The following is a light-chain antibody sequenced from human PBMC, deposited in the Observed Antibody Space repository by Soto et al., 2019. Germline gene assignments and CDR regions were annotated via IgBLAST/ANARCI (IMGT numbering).Light chain of an antibody. Sequence: EVVLTQSPVTLSLSPGGRATLSCRASQSFRGLLAWYQQKPGQALRLLIYDAYKRATGIPPRFSGSGSGTDFTLTITSLEHEDSAVYYCQQRHMWPITFGQGTRLEIK. CDR1: QSFRGL. J-gene: IGKJ5*01. CDR2: DAY. CDR3: QQRHMWPIT. V-gene: IGKV3-11*01.